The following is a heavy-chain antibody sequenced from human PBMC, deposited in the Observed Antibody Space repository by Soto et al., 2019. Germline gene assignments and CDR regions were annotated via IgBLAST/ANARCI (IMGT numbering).Heavy chain of an antibody. CDR2: IYYSGST. CDR1: GGSISSYY. J-gene: IGHJ3*02. CDR3: ARDGSGWYPDAFDI. V-gene: IGHV4-59*01. D-gene: IGHD6-19*01. Sequence: SETLSLTCTVSGGSISSYYWSWIRQPPGKGLEWIGYIYYSGSTNYNPSLKSRVTISVDTSKNQFSLKLSSVTAADTAVYYCARDGSGWYPDAFDIWGQGTMVTVSS.